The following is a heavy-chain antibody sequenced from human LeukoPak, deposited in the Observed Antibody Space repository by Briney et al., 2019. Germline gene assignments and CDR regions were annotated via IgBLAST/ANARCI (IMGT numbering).Heavy chain of an antibody. J-gene: IGHJ4*02. CDR2: IWYDGSNK. Sequence: XVIWYDGSNKYYADSVKGRFTISKDNSKNTLYLQMNSLRAEDTAVYYCARRRGYSGYDLDYWGQGTLVTVSS. D-gene: IGHD5-12*01. V-gene: IGHV3-33*01. CDR3: ARRRGYSGYDLDY.